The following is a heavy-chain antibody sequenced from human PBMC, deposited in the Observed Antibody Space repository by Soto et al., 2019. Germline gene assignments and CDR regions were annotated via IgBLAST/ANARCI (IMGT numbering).Heavy chain of an antibody. CDR1: GFTFISYA. Sequence: EVQLLQSGGGLVQPGGSLGLSCGASGFTFISYAMSWVRHVPGKWLEWISSISGSGANTWYAGSVQGRFIISRDNSKSTVSLHMSSLRVEDTAIYYCARDRATFDSWGQGTLVTVSS. V-gene: IGHV3-23*01. CDR3: ARDRATFDS. CDR2: ISGSGANT. D-gene: IGHD1-26*01. J-gene: IGHJ4*02.